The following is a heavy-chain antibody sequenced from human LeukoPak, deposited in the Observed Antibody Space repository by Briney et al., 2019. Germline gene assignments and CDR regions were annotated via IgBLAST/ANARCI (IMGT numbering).Heavy chain of an antibody. V-gene: IGHV3-48*03. Sequence: GGSLRLSCAASGFTFSSYEMNWVRQAPGKGLEWVSYISSSGSTIYYADSVKGRFTISRDNAKNSLYLQMNSLRAEDTAVYYCARDGGSGGLFSYYCYYMDVWGKGTTVTVSS. J-gene: IGHJ6*03. CDR1: GFTFSSYE. CDR3: ARDGGSGGLFSYYCYYMDV. CDR2: ISSSGSTI. D-gene: IGHD3-16*01.